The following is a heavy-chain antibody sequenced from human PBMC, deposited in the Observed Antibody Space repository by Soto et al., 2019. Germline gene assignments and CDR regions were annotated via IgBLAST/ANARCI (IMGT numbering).Heavy chain of an antibody. Sequence: QVQLVESGGGFVQPGKSLRLSCAVSGFTFRTYGMHWVRQAPRKGLEWLAFISDDGSTLYYADSLKGRFTISRDNSKNTLHLQMTSLSVEYTAVYYCARDPPDGDYFFDYWGQGTLVTVSS. J-gene: IGHJ4*02. D-gene: IGHD4-17*01. V-gene: IGHV3-30*03. CDR1: GFTFRTYG. CDR3: ARDPPDGDYFFDY. CDR2: ISDDGSTL.